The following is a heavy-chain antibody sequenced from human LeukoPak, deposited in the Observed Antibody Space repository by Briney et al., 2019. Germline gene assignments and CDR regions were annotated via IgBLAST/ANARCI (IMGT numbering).Heavy chain of an antibody. V-gene: IGHV3-48*03. J-gene: IGHJ4*02. CDR1: GFTFSSYE. D-gene: IGHD3-10*01. CDR2: ISSSGSTI. Sequence: PGGSLRLSCAASGFTFSSYEMNWVRQAPGKGLEWVSYISSSGSTIYYADSVKGRFTISRDNSKNTLYLQMNSLRAEDTAVYYCARAIYGSGIKYYFDYWGQGTLVTVSS. CDR3: ARAIYGSGIKYYFDY.